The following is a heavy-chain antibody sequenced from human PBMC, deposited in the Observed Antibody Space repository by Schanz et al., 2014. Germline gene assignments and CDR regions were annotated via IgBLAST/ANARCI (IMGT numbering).Heavy chain of an antibody. V-gene: IGHV4-4*07. CDR3: ARYTGAYFDY. CDR2: IYTSGST. D-gene: IGHD1-26*01. J-gene: IGHJ4*02. CDR1: GGSISTYY. Sequence: QVQLQESGPGLVKPSETLSLTCTVSGGSISTYYWSWIRQPAGKGLEWIGRIYTSGSTNYNPSLKSGVTMSVDPSKTQFSLRLSSVTAADTAVYYCARYTGAYFDYWGQGTLVTVSS.